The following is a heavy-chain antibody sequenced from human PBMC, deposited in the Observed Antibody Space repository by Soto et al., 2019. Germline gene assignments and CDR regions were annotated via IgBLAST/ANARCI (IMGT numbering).Heavy chain of an antibody. V-gene: IGHV4-4*02. CDR2: IYHSGST. Sequence: SETLSLTCAVSGGSISSSNWWSWVRQPPGKGLEWIGEIYHSGSTNYNPSLKSRVTISVDKSKNQFSLKLSSVTAADTAVYYCARGRGVPAAIDQYFDYWGQGNLVTVSS. CDR3: ARGRGVPAAIDQYFDY. CDR1: GGSISSSNW. D-gene: IGHD2-2*02. J-gene: IGHJ4*02.